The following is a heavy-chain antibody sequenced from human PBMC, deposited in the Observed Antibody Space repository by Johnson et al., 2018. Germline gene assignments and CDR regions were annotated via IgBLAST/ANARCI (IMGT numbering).Heavy chain of an antibody. CDR2: MFYTGTN. V-gene: IGHV4-59*01. J-gene: IGHJ6*03. D-gene: IGHD6-13*01. CDR3: ARYSSSRADYDYYDMDV. Sequence: QVQLQESGPGLVKPSETLSLTCTVSGASISSYYWSWIRQPPGKGLEWIGSMFYTGTNNYNPSLSSRLTMSVDTSKNQFSLKFSSVTAAATAVYYCARYSSSRADYDYYDMDVWGEGTTVTVSS. CDR1: GASISSYY.